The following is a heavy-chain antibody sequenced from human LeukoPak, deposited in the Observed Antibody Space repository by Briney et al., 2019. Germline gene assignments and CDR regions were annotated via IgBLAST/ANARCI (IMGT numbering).Heavy chain of an antibody. V-gene: IGHV1-8*03. D-gene: IGHD4-17*01. CDR2: MNPNSGNT. CDR3: ARDRPYGDYGEMDP. CDR1: GYTFTSYD. Sequence: ASVKVSCKASGYTFTSYDINWVRQATGQGLEWMGWMNPNSGNTGYAQKFQGRVTITRNTSISTAYMELSSLRSEDTAVYYCARDRPYGDYGEMDPWGQGTLVTVSS. J-gene: IGHJ5*02.